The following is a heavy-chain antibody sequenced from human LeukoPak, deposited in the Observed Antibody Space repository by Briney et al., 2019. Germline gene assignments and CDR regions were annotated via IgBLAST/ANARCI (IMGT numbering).Heavy chain of an antibody. Sequence: PSETLSLTCTVSGGSISSYYWSWIRQPPGKGLEWIGYIYYSGSTNYNPSLKSRVTISVDTSKNQFSLKLSSVTAADTAVYYCQGARMMTHRGYSYGSVVPSDYWGQGTLVTVSS. J-gene: IGHJ4*02. V-gene: IGHV4-59*12. D-gene: IGHD5-18*01. CDR1: GGSISSYY. CDR2: IYYSGST. CDR3: QGARMMTHRGYSYGSVVPSDY.